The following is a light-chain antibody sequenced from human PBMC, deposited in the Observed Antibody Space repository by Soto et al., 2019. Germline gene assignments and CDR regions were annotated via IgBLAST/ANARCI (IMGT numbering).Light chain of an antibody. Sequence: QSAVTQPRSVSGSPGQSVTISCTGTSSDVTNFHYVSWYQQHPGKAPKLLSYDDTKRPSGVPARFSGSKSGNTASLTISGLQVEDEADYYCCSFAGIYPYLVFGGGTQLTVL. CDR3: CSFAGIYPYLV. CDR1: SSDVTNFHY. V-gene: IGLV2-11*01. CDR2: DDT. J-gene: IGLJ3*02.